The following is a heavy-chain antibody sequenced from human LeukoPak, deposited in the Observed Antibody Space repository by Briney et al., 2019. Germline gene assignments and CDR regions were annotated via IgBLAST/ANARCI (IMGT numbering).Heavy chain of an antibody. CDR3: VKLPYSDTSAYYVDY. Sequence: GSLRLSCSASGFTFSTSAIHWVRQAPGKGLEYVSAISSNGGSTYYAGSVKGRFTISRDNSKNTLSPQMSSLRPEDTAVYYCVKLPYSDTSAYYVDYWGQGTLVTVSS. D-gene: IGHD3-22*01. V-gene: IGHV3-64D*06. CDR2: ISSNGGST. CDR1: GFTFSTSA. J-gene: IGHJ4*02.